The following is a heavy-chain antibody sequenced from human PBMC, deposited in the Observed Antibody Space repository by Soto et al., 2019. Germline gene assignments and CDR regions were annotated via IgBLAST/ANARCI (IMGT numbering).Heavy chain of an antibody. J-gene: IGHJ5*02. CDR2: IYYSGNT. V-gene: IGHV4-39*01. CDR1: GGSVSSTKYY. D-gene: IGHD4-17*01. CDR3: VGSFYDWFDP. Sequence: SETLSLTCTVSGGSVSSTKYYWDWIRQPPGKGLEWIGSIYYSGNTNYNSSLKSRVTMSVDTSKNQFSLKLRSVTAADTAVYYCVGSFYDWFDPWGQGTQVTVSS.